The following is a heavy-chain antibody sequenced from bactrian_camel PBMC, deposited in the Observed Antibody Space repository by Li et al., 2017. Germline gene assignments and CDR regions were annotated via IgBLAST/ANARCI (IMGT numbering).Heavy chain of an antibody. CDR3: AAALSRACYPRLSHSDFPY. J-gene: IGHJ6*01. Sequence: QLVESGGGSVPPGGSLKLSCAASRDPRNSYWMYWVRQAPGKGLEWVSAINSGGGTTYYADSVKGRFTISRDNAKNTVWLQMNSLQPEDTAMYYCAAALSRACYPRLSHSDFPYWAQGTQVTVS. V-gene: IGHV3S25*01. CDR2: INSGGGTT. D-gene: IGHD3*01. CDR1: RDPRNSYW.